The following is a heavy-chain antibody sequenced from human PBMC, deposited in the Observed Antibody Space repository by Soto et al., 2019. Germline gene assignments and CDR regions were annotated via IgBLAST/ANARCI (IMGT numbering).Heavy chain of an antibody. CDR1: GGSITSGDYY. J-gene: IGHJ3*02. V-gene: IGHV4-30-4*01. Sequence: QVRLQQSGPGLVKPSQTLSLTCTVSGGSITSGDYYWSWIRQSPGKRLEWIGHFSYSGTTNYTPSLKSRVNIGADTSTTQFSLILSSLTAADTAVYYCGRGVNYDSEGVDAFDIWGQGTMVTVSS. CDR3: GRGVNYDSEGVDAFDI. D-gene: IGHD3-22*01. CDR2: FSYSGTT.